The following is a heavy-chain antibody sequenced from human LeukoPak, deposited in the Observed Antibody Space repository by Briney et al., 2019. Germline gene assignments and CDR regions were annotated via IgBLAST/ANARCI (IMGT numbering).Heavy chain of an antibody. D-gene: IGHD3-22*01. V-gene: IGHV4-4*07. J-gene: IGHJ6*02. CDR1: GGSMSNSY. CDR3: ARENYYDSSGYSEGMDV. Sequence: SETLSLTCTVSGGSMSNSYLTWVRQPAGKGLEWIGRMYVSGTTNYNPSLRSRVTMSIDTSKSQFSLRLNSVTAADTAVYYCARENYYDSSGYSEGMDVWGQGTTVTVS. CDR2: MYVSGTT.